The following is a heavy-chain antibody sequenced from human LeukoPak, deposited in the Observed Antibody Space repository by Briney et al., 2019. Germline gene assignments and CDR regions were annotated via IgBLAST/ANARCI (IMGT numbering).Heavy chain of an antibody. D-gene: IGHD4-17*01. Sequence: PGGSLRLSCAASGFTSSNYAMSWVRQAPGKGLEWVSTVSGSASNTYYADSVKGRFTISRDNSKTTLYLQMNSLRADDTAVYYCAKGFQTYGELSFDVWGQGTLVAVSS. V-gene: IGHV3-23*01. J-gene: IGHJ4*02. CDR2: VSGSASNT. CDR3: AKGFQTYGELSFDV. CDR1: GFTSSNYA.